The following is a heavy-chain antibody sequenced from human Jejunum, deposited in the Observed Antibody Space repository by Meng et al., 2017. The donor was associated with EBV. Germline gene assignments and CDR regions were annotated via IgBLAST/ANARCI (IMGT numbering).Heavy chain of an antibody. CDR1: GYTFTNYA. Sequence: QVQRVQSGAGVKKPGASVKVSCKASGYTFTNYAFHWLRQGPGQGFEWMGWVSACNGNTEYPQKFQGRVAMTTDTSTTTVYMELRSLRPDDTATYYCVRTSVYSSGFSDFWGQGTLVTVSS. CDR3: VRTSVYSSGFSDF. CDR2: VSACNGNT. J-gene: IGHJ4*02. V-gene: IGHV1-18*01. D-gene: IGHD6-19*01.